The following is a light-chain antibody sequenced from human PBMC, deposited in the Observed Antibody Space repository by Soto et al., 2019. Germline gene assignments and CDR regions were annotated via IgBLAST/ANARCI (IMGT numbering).Light chain of an antibody. CDR1: QSISSW. CDR2: KAS. Sequence: DIQMTQSPSTLYASVGDRVTITCRASQSISSWVAWYQQKPGKAPRLLIYKASNLESGVPSRFSGGGSGTEFTLTISSLQPDDFATYYCQQYQSNSQFGQGTKVEIK. J-gene: IGKJ1*01. CDR3: QQYQSNSQ. V-gene: IGKV1-5*03.